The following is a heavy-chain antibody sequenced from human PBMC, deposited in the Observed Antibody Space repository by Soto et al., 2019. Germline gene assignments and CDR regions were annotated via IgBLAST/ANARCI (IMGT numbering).Heavy chain of an antibody. Sequence: PSETLSLTCTVSGGSISSSSYYWGWIRQPPGKGLEWIGSIYYSGSTYYNPSLKSRVTISVDTSKNQFSLKLSSVTAADTAVYYCARHLSPLARYSGYAYYYDYWGQGTLVTVSS. D-gene: IGHD5-12*01. CDR1: GGSISSSSYY. CDR3: ARHLSPLARYSGYAYYYDY. V-gene: IGHV4-39*01. J-gene: IGHJ4*02. CDR2: IYYSGST.